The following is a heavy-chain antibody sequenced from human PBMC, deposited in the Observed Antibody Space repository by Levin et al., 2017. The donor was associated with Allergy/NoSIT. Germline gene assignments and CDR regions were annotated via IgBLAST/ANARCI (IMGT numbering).Heavy chain of an antibody. V-gene: IGHV4-34*01. CDR2: INHRGSA. CDR1: GGSLSGYY. J-gene: IGHJ4*02. Sequence: SETLSLTCAVSGGSLSGYYWTWIRQPPGKGLEWIGEINHRGSAAYNPSLNSRITMSVDTSKNQFSLNLISVTAADTAMYYCARLAGFSRGWYLPYWGKGTLVTVSS. CDR3: ARLAGFSRGWYLPY. D-gene: IGHD6-19*01.